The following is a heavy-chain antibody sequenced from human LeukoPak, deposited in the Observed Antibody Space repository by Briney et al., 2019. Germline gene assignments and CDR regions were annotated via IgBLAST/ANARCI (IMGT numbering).Heavy chain of an antibody. CDR2: IKSDSDGGTA. V-gene: IGHV3-15*01. CDR3: ARESRHSSGWYGALDI. Sequence: GGSLRLSCVGSGFSFGNAWMDWVRQAQGKGLEWVGRIKSDSDGGTADYAAPVEGRFTISRDDSRNTLYLQMNSLKTEDTAVYYCARESRHSSGWYGALDIWGQGTLVTVSS. D-gene: IGHD6-19*01. J-gene: IGHJ3*02. CDR1: GFSFGNAW.